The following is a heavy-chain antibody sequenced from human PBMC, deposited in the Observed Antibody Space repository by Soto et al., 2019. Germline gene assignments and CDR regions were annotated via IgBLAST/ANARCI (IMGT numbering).Heavy chain of an antibody. Sequence: GGSLRLSCAASGFTFSSYAMSWFRQAPGKGLEWVSAISGSGGSTYYADSVKGRFTISRDNSKNTLYLQMNSLRAEDTAVYYCARGLRFLEWFTTPNWFDPWGQGTLVTVS. CDR2: ISGSGGST. J-gene: IGHJ5*02. CDR3: ARGLRFLEWFTTPNWFDP. CDR1: GFTFSSYA. V-gene: IGHV3-23*01. D-gene: IGHD3-3*01.